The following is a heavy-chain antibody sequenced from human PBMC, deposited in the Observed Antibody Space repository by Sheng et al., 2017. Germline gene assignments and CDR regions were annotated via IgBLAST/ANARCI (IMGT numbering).Heavy chain of an antibody. CDR1: GFTFSSYW. J-gene: IGHJ4*02. D-gene: IGHD6-19*01. CDR3: ARVDSSGWYGDFDY. Sequence: EVQLVESGGGLVQPGGSLRLSCAASGFTFSSYWMSWVRQAPGKGLEWVANIKQDGSEKYYVDSVKGRFTISRDNAKNSLYLQMNSLRAEDTAVYYCARVDSSGWYGDFDYWGQGTLVTVSS. CDR2: IKQDGSEK. V-gene: IGHV3-7*01.